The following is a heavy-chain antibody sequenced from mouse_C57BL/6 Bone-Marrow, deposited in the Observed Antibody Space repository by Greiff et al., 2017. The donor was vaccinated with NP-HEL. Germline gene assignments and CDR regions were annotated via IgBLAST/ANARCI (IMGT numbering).Heavy chain of an antibody. CDR2: IYPGDGDT. D-gene: IGHD1-1*01. CDR3: ARGGNYAFDY. V-gene: IGHV1-82*01. J-gene: IGHJ2*01. Sequence: QVQLQQSGPELVKPGASVKISCKASGYAFSSSWMNWVKQRPGKGLEWIGRIYPGDGDTNYNGKFKGKATLTADKSSSTAYMQLSSLTSEDSAVYFCARGGNYAFDYWGQGTTLTVSS. CDR1: GYAFSSSW.